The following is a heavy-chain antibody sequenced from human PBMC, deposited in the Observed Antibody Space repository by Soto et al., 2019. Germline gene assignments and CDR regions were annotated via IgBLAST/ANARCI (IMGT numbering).Heavy chain of an antibody. V-gene: IGHV3-9*01. Sequence: GESLRLSCAASGVTFNHYAMHWVRQAPGKGLEWVSGISWNSGSICYADSVKGRFTISRDNTKNSLYLQMNSLRAEDTALYYCARDPSPYKWNFWFDLWGKGPVVTVST. CDR2: ISWNSGSI. CDR1: GVTFNHYA. CDR3: ARDPSPYKWNFWFDL. D-gene: IGHD1-7*01. J-gene: IGHJ5*02.